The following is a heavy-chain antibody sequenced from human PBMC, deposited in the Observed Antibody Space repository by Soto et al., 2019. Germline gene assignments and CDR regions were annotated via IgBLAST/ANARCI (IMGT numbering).Heavy chain of an antibody. Sequence: GASVKVSCKASGYTFTSYGISWVRQAPGQGLEWMGWISAYNGNTNYAQKLQGRVTMTTDTSTSTAYMELRSLRSDDTAVYYCARAGVATITIFYYGMDVWGQGTTVTVSS. J-gene: IGHJ6*02. V-gene: IGHV1-18*04. CDR3: ARAGVATITIFYYGMDV. CDR1: GYTFTSYG. CDR2: ISAYNGNT. D-gene: IGHD5-12*01.